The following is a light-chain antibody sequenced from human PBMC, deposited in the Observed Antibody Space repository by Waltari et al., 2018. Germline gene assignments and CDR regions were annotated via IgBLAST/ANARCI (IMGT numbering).Light chain of an antibody. V-gene: IGLV2-14*03. CDR3: SSYTSSFTLV. J-gene: IGLJ6*01. Sequence: QSALTQPASVSGSPGQSIPIPCTGTSSDIGGYNYVSWYQQHPGKAPKLMIYDVTNRPSGAPIRFSGSKSGNTASLTISGLQAEDEAYYYCSSYTSSFTLVFGSGTKVAVL. CDR2: DVT. CDR1: SSDIGGYNY.